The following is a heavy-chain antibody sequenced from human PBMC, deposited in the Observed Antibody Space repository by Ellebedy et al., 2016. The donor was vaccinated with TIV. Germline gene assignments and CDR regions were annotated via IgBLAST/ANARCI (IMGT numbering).Heavy chain of an antibody. CDR3: ARWGKYYDSSGSWAPGF. CDR1: RYSFTTFW. Sequence: GESLKISCKGSRYSFTTFWIGWVRQMPGKGLEWVGIIYPGDSQTRYSPSFQGQVTISTDKSITTAYLQWSSLEASDTAMYYCARWGKYYDSSGSWAPGFWGQGTLVTVSS. CDR2: IYPGDSQT. J-gene: IGHJ4*02. V-gene: IGHV5-51*01. D-gene: IGHD3-22*01.